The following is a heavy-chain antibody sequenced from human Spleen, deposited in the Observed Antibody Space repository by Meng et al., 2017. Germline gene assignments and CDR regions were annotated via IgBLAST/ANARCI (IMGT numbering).Heavy chain of an antibody. V-gene: IGHV3-72*01. J-gene: IGHJ4*02. CDR1: GFTFSDHY. CDR3: AKYSYGLGDYLDY. Sequence: GGSLRLSCAASGFTFSDHYMDWVRQAPGKGLEWVGRTRNKANSYTTEYAASVKGRFTISRDDSKNSLYLQMNSLRAEDTALYYCAKYSYGLGDYLDYWGQGALVTVSS. D-gene: IGHD5-18*01. CDR2: TRNKANSYTT.